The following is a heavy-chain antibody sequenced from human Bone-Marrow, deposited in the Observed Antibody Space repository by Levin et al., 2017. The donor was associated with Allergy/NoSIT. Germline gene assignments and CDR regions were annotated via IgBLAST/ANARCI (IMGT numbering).Heavy chain of an antibody. D-gene: IGHD6-13*01. CDR1: GFTFSSYA. J-gene: IGHJ5*02. V-gene: IGHV3-23*01. CDR3: AKGEQEWSSSWYAWFDP. CDR2: ISGSGGST. Sequence: GESLKISCAASGFTFSSYAMSWVRQAPGKGLEWVSAISGSGGSTYYADSVKGRFTISRDNSKNTLYLQMNSLRAEDTAVYYCAKGEQEWSSSWYAWFDPWGQGTLVTVSS.